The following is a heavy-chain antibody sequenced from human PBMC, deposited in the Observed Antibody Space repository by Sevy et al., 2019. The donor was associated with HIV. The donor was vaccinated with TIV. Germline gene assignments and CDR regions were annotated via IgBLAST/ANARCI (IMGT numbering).Heavy chain of an antibody. V-gene: IGHV5-51*01. D-gene: IGHD5-12*01. J-gene: IGHJ4*02. CDR3: ARSTGGYDSDLDY. CDR2: IYPGDSDI. Sequence: GESLKISCKGSGYSFTSYWIGWVRQMPGKGLEWIGIIYPGDSDIRYSPSFQGQVTISADKSISTAYLQWSSLKASDSAMYYCARSTGGYDSDLDYWGQGTLVTVSS. CDR1: GYSFTSYW.